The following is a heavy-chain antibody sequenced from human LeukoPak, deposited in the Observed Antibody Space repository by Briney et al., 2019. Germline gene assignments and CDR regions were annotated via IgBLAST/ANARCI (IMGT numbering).Heavy chain of an antibody. D-gene: IGHD4-17*01. Sequence: GGSMRLSCAASGCTFSNAWMSWVRQPPGEGLEWVGRIKSKTDRRTTNYSEPVKGRFTISRDDSKNTLCLQMNFLKTEDTALYYCAAVSVDYGDSSFDFSGHGTLGTLSS. CDR3: AAVSVDYGDSSFDF. CDR2: IKSKTDRRTT. J-gene: IGHJ4*03. CDR1: GCTFSNAW. V-gene: IGHV3-15*01.